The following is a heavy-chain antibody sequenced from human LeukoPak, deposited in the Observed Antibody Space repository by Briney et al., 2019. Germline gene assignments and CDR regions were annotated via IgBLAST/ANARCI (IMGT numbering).Heavy chain of an antibody. V-gene: IGHV4-4*07. CDR1: GGSISSYY. CDR3: ARVQGFGSGRPTYYYYGMDV. J-gene: IGHJ6*02. CDR2: IYTSGCT. D-gene: IGHD3-10*01. Sequence: SETLSLTCTVSGGSISSYYWSWIRQPAGKGLEWIGRIYTSGCTNYNPSLKSRVTMSVDTSKNQFSLKLSSVTAADTAVYYCARVQGFGSGRPTYYYYGMDVWGQGTTVTVSS.